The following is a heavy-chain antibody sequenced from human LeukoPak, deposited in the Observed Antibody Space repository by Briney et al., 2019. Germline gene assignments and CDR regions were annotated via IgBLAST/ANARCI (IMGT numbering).Heavy chain of an antibody. J-gene: IGHJ4*02. CDR3: AKVYGSGSYYGLYYFDS. D-gene: IGHD3-10*01. CDR2: ISYDGSNK. V-gene: IGHV3-30*18. CDR1: GFSFSSYG. Sequence: PGGSLRLSCAASGFSFSSYGMHWVRQAPGKGLEWVAVISYDGSNKYYADSAKGRFTISRDNSKNTLYLQMNSLRAGDTAVYYCAKVYGSGSYYGLYYFDSWGQGNLVTVSS.